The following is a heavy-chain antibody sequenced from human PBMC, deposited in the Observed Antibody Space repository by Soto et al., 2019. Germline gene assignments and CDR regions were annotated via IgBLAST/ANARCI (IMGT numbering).Heavy chain of an antibody. J-gene: IGHJ4*02. V-gene: IGHV3-30*18. Sequence: TGGSLRLSCAASGFTFSSYGMHWVRQAPGKGLEWVAVISYDGSNKYYADSVKGRFTISRDNSKNTLYLQMNSLRAEDTAVYYCAKDWASETIFGVVTPLDYWGQGTLVTVSS. CDR3: AKDWASETIFGVVTPLDY. D-gene: IGHD3-3*01. CDR1: GFTFSSYG. CDR2: ISYDGSNK.